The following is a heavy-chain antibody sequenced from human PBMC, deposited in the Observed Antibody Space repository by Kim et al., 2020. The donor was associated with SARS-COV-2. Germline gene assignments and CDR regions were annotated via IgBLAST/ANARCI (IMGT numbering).Heavy chain of an antibody. CDR3: ARGGTSQEPLVAANWFDP. D-gene: IGHD1-1*01. V-gene: IGHV1-2*02. J-gene: IGHJ5*02. Sequence: ASVKVSCKASGYTFTGYYMHWVRQAPGQGLEWMGWINPNSGGTNYAQKFQGRVTMTRDTSISTAYMELSRLRSDDTAVYYCARGGTSQEPLVAANWFDPWGQGTLVTVSS. CDR2: INPNSGGT. CDR1: GYTFTGYY.